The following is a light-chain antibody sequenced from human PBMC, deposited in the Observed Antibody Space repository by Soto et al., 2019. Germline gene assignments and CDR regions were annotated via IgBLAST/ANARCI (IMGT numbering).Light chain of an antibody. J-gene: IGKJ4*01. V-gene: IGKV3-15*01. CDR2: GAS. Sequence: EIVMTQSPATLSVSPGERATLSCRASQSVVSKLAWYQQKPGQAPRLLIYGASTGATGIPARFSGSGSGTEFTLTISSLQSEDSAFYYCQEYYNWRRSAFGGGTKVDIK. CDR3: QEYYNWRRSA. CDR1: QSVVSK.